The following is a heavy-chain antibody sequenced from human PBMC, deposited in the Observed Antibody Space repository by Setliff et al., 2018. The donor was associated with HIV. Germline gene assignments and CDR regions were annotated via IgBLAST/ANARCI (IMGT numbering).Heavy chain of an antibody. Sequence: GESLKISCAASEFTFSSYAMNWVRQAPGKGLEWVSGISGRGDTTYYADSVKGRFTISRDNSKNTLHLQMNSLRAEDTAIYYCAKAPLPSSGWSPDAFDIWGQGTMVTVS. V-gene: IGHV3-23*01. CDR2: ISGRGDTT. CDR1: EFTFSSYA. CDR3: AKAPLPSSGWSPDAFDI. D-gene: IGHD6-19*01. J-gene: IGHJ3*02.